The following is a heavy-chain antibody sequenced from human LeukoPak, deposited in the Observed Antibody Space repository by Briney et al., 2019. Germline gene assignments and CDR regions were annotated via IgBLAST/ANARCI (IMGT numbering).Heavy chain of an antibody. V-gene: IGHV3-9*01. D-gene: IGHD3-10*01. J-gene: IGHJ3*02. CDR2: ISWNSGSI. CDR1: GFTFDDYA. Sequence: GRSLRLSCAASGFTFDDYAMHWVRQAPGKGLEWVSGISWNSGSIGYADSVKGRFTISRDNAKNSLYLQMNSLRAEETALYYCAKDAGSRSTRWQEMDIWGQGTKVTVSS. CDR3: AKDAGSRSTRWQEMDI.